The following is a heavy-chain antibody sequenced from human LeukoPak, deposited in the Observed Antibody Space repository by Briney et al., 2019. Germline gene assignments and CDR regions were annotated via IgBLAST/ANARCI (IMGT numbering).Heavy chain of an antibody. Sequence: GASVKVSCKASGYTFTSYDINWVRQATGQGLEWMGWMNPNSGNTGYAQKFQGRVTMTRNTSISTAYMELSSLRSEDTAVYYCAVATDGDYGLFDYWGQGTLVTVSS. CDR1: GYTFTSYD. J-gene: IGHJ4*02. D-gene: IGHD4-17*01. CDR2: MNPNSGNT. V-gene: IGHV1-8*01. CDR3: AVATDGDYGLFDY.